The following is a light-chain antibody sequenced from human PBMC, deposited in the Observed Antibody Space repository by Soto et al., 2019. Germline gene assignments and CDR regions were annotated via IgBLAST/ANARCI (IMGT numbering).Light chain of an antibody. V-gene: IGLV2-14*03. Sequence: QPASVSGSPGQSITISCTGTSSDVGAYNFVSWYQHHPGTAPKLLIYDVTNRPSGVSVRFSASKSGNTASLTISGLQTEDEADYYCSSHTSSRSLVFGTGTKLTVL. CDR1: SSDVGAYNF. J-gene: IGLJ1*01. CDR3: SSHTSSRSLV. CDR2: DVT.